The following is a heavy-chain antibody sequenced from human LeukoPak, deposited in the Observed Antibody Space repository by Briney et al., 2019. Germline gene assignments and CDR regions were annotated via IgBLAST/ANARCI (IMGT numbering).Heavy chain of an antibody. CDR2: INHSGST. Sequence: PSETLSLTCAVYGESFSGYYWSWIRQPPGKGLEWIGEINHSGSTNYNPSLKSRVTISVDTSRNQFSLQLNSVTPEDTAVYHCARVLDYGDFRYYYFHIDVWGKGTSVTISS. V-gene: IGHV4-34*01. J-gene: IGHJ6*03. D-gene: IGHD4-17*01. CDR3: ARVLDYGDFRYYYFHIDV. CDR1: GESFSGYY.